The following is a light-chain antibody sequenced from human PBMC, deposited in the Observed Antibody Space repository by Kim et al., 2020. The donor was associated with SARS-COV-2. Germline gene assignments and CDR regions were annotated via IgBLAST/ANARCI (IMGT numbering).Light chain of an antibody. CDR3: QHFRSYPLT. CDR1: QDISNY. V-gene: IGKV1-16*02. CDR2: GAS. Sequence: DIQMTQSPSSLSASVGDRVTITCRASQDISNYLVWFQQKPGEAPKSLIYGASSLQSGVPSKFSGSGSGTDFTLTISNLQPEDSATYYYQHFRSYPLTFGGETKVDIK. J-gene: IGKJ4*01.